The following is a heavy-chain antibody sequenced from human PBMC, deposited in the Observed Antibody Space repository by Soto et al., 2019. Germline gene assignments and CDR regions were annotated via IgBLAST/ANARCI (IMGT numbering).Heavy chain of an antibody. CDR1: GDSVSSNSAA. D-gene: IGHD4-17*01. CDR3: ARGVRYGDYYYYCGMDL. V-gene: IGHV6-1*01. Sequence: SQTLSLTCTISGDSVSSNSAAWNWIRQSPSRGLEWLGRTYYRSKWYNDYAVSVKSRITINPDTSKNQFSLQLNSVTPEDTAVYSCARGVRYGDYYYYCGMDLWGQEPKHTV. J-gene: IGHJ6*02. CDR2: TYYRSKWYN.